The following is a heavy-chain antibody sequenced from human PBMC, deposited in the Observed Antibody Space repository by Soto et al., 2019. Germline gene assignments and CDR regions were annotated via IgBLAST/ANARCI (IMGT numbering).Heavy chain of an antibody. V-gene: IGHV3-23*01. J-gene: IGHJ4*02. D-gene: IGHD3-10*01. Sequence: GGSLRLSCAASGLKFSTYAMAWVRQAPRKGLEWVSAISWSGGSTCYADSVKGRFTISRDDSKDTLYLHMKSLRVEVTAVYFCTIGEERNPTWLGKFAYWGQGTLVTVSS. CDR2: ISWSGGST. CDR3: TIGEERNPTWLGKFAY. CDR1: GLKFSTYA.